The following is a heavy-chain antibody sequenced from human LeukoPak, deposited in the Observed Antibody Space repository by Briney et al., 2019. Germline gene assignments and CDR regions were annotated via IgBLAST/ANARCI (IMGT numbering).Heavy chain of an antibody. CDR3: AKDQILYYDSSGCHDY. Sequence: GGSLRLSCAASGFTFSSYAMSWVRQAPGKGLEWVSAISGSGGSTYYADSVKGRFTISRDNSKNTLYLQMNSLRAEDTAVYYCAKDQILYYDSSGCHDYWGQGTLVTVSS. D-gene: IGHD3-22*01. J-gene: IGHJ4*02. V-gene: IGHV3-23*01. CDR2: ISGSGGST. CDR1: GFTFSSYA.